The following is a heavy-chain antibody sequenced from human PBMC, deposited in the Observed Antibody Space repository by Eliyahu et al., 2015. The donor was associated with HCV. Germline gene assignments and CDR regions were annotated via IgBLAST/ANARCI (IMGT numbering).Heavy chain of an antibody. Sequence: QVQLVQSGAEVKKPGXSVKVSCKASGGTFXNYAIXWVRQAPGQGPXWVGGIIPIXGTANYAQKFQGRVTXTADESTSTAYMELSSLRXEDTAVYFCARAFTPGGDQSGGYFVYWGQGTQVTVSS. CDR1: GGTFXNYA. V-gene: IGHV1-69*01. J-gene: IGHJ4*02. CDR3: ARAFTPGGDQSGGYFVY. CDR2: IIPIXGTA. D-gene: IGHD2-8*02.